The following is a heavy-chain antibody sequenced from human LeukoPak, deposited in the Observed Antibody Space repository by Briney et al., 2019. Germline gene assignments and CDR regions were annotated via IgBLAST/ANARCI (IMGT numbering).Heavy chain of an antibody. Sequence: SQTLSLTCTVSGGSVSSGDYYWRWIRQLPGKGLEWIGYIYYSGSTYYNPSLKSRLSISVDTSKNQFSLRLSSVTAADTAVYYCARRRGNTSGFQGYYFDYWGQGTLVTVSS. CDR3: ARRRGNTSGFQGYYFDY. D-gene: IGHD6-19*01. J-gene: IGHJ4*02. CDR2: IYYSGST. V-gene: IGHV4-31*03. CDR1: GGSVSSGDYY.